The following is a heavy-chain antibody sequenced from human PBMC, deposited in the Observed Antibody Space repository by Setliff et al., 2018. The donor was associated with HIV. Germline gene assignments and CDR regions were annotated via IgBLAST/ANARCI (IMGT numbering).Heavy chain of an antibody. V-gene: IGHV1-69*05. CDR3: AREARIPSGPDWYFDL. CDR1: GGTFSSYG. CDR2: IIPIFGTA. D-gene: IGHD3-10*01. J-gene: IGHJ2*01. Sequence: SVKVSCKTSGGTFSSYGISWVRQAPGQGHEWMGGIIPIFGTANYAQKFQGRVTITTDESTSTAYMELSSLRSEDTAVYYCAREARIPSGPDWYFDLWGRGTLVTVSS.